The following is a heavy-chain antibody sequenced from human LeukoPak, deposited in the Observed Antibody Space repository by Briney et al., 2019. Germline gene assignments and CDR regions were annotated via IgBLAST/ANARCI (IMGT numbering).Heavy chain of an antibody. CDR2: ISYDGTYK. CDR3: AKSGQNYYGSV. Sequence: GGSLRLSCAASGFTFSSYGMHWVRQAPGKGLEGVAVISYDGTYKYYADSVKGRFTISRDNSKNTLYLQMNSLRAEDTAVYYCAKSGQNYYGSVWGQGTQVTVSS. J-gene: IGHJ4*02. D-gene: IGHD3-10*01. V-gene: IGHV3-30*18. CDR1: GFTFSSYG.